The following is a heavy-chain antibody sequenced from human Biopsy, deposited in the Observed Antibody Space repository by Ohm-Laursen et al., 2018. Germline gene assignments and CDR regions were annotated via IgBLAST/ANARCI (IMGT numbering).Heavy chain of an antibody. CDR2: IYSNGST. V-gene: IGHV4-4*07. J-gene: IGHJ6*02. Sequence: SDTLSLTCTVSGGSIRGHFWSWVRQPAGKGLEWIGRIYSNGSTNYNPSLKSRVTISVDTSKNQFSLRLNSVTAADTAVYYCARATNSTGWPYYYFYGMDVRGQGTTVTVSS. CDR3: ARATNSTGWPYYYFYGMDV. D-gene: IGHD2/OR15-2a*01. CDR1: GGSIRGHF.